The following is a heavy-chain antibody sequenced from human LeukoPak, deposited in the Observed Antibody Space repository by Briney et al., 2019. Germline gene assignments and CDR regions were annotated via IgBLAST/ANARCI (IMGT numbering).Heavy chain of an antibody. D-gene: IGHD2-21*01. CDR1: GGSISSSSYY. V-gene: IGHV4-39*02. CDR2: IYYSGIT. J-gene: IGHJ3*02. Sequence: PSETLSLTCTVSGGSISSSSYYWGWIRQPPGNGLEWIGSIYYSGITHYNPSLKSRVTISVDTSKNQFSLKLSSVTAADTAVYYCARDSVVQAFDIWGQGTMVTASS. CDR3: ARDSVVQAFDI.